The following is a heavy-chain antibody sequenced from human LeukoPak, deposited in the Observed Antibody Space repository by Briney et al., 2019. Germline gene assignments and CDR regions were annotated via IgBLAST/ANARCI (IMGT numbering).Heavy chain of an antibody. J-gene: IGHJ4*02. CDR2: IYYSGSP. CDR1: GGSISSSDFY. CDR3: AREGGSYRPLDY. D-gene: IGHD3-16*02. Sequence: SETLSLTCTVSGGSISSSDFYWSWIRQHPGKGLEWIGYIYYSGSPFYNPSLKSRVTISGDTSKNQFSLNLSSVTAADTAVYYCAREGGSYRPLDYSGQGTLVTVSS. V-gene: IGHV4-31*03.